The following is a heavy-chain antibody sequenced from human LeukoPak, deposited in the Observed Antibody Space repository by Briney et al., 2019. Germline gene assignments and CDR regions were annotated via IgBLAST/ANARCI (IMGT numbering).Heavy chain of an antibody. Sequence: PSETLSLTCTVSGGSISSYYWSWIRQPPGKGLEWIGYIYYSGSTNYNPSLKSRVTISVDTSKNQFSLKLGSVTAADTAVYYCARRSYCSSTSCYGWFDPWGQGTLVTVSS. D-gene: IGHD2-2*01. J-gene: IGHJ5*02. CDR1: GGSISSYY. V-gene: IGHV4-59*08. CDR3: ARRSYCSSTSCYGWFDP. CDR2: IYYSGST.